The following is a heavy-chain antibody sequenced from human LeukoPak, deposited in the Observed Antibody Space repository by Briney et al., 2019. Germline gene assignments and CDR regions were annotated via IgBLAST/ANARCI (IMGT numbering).Heavy chain of an antibody. D-gene: IGHD6-6*01. CDR3: ARDLAAPPYYYYYYMDV. CDR1: GYTFTSYD. V-gene: IGHV1-69*04. J-gene: IGHJ6*03. CDR2: IIPMLGIA. Sequence: XVKVSCKASGYTFTSYDINWVRQAPGQGLEWMGRIIPMLGIANYAQKLEGRVTITADKSTSTAYMELSSLRSEDTAVYYCARDLAAPPYYYYYYMDVWGKGTTVTVSS.